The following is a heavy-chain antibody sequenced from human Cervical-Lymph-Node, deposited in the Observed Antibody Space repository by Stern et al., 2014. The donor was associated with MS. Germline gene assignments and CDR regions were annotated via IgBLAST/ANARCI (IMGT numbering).Heavy chain of an antibody. CDR2: IYHSGST. D-gene: IGHD3-3*01. CDR1: GGSISSGNYY. Sequence: QVQLVQSGPGLVKPSQTLSLTCTVSGGSISSGNYYWSWIRQHPGKGLEWIGSIYHSGSTYYHPTLKSRVTTSIDTSKNQFSLKLSSVTAADTAVYYCARGSREVLLPRFYFDYWGQGTLVTVSS. V-gene: IGHV4-31*03. CDR3: ARGSREVLLPRFYFDY. J-gene: IGHJ4*02.